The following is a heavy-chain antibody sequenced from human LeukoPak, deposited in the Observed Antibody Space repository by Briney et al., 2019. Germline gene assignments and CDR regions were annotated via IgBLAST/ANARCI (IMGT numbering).Heavy chain of an antibody. CDR3: ARDYPPPPVAGPYYFDY. Sequence: GGSLRLSCVASGFTFSSYWMSWARQAPGKGLEWVANIKQDGSEKYYVDSVKGRFTISRDNAKNSLYLHMNSLRAEDTAVYYCARDYPPPPVAGPYYFDYWGQGTLVTVSS. V-gene: IGHV3-7*05. D-gene: IGHD6-19*01. CDR2: IKQDGSEK. CDR1: GFTFSSYW. J-gene: IGHJ4*02.